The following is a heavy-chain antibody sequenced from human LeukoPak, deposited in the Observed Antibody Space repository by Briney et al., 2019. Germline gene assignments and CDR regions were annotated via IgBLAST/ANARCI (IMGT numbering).Heavy chain of an antibody. CDR2: IVGDGATT. J-gene: IGHJ4*02. D-gene: IGHD5-12*01. CDR1: GFTFIHYA. CDR3: AKNGYSTDSTY. V-gene: IGHV3-23*01. Sequence: QPGGSLRLSCAASGFTFIHYAMSWVRQAPGKGLEWVPAIVGDGATTYYADSVKGRFTISRDNSKNTVYLQMNSRRAEDTAVYFCAKNGYSTDSTYWGQGTQVTVSS.